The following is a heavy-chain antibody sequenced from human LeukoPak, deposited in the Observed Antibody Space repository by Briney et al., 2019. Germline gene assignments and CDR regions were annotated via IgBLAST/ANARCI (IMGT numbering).Heavy chain of an antibody. CDR1: GYTFTGYY. V-gene: IGHV1-2*06. J-gene: IGHJ4*02. D-gene: IGHD3-3*01. Sequence: ASVKVSRKASGYTFTGYYMHWVRQAPGRGLEWMGRINPNSGGTNYAQKFQGRVTMTRDTSISAAYMELSRLRSDDTAVYYCARGGLVFWSGCCDYWGQGTLVTVSS. CDR3: ARGGLVFWSGCCDY. CDR2: INPNSGGT.